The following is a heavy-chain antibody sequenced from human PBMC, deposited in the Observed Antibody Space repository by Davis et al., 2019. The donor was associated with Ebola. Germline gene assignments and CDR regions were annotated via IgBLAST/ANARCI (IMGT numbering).Heavy chain of an antibody. CDR1: GGSISSYC. Sequence: SETLSLTCTVSGGSISSYCWSWIRQPPGKGLEWIGEIHHSGSTNYSPSLKSRVTISVDKSKNQFSLKLSSVTAADTAVYYCAREYCSRTSCTNWFDPWGQGTLVTVST. J-gene: IGHJ5*02. CDR3: AREYCSRTSCTNWFDP. D-gene: IGHD2-2*01. CDR2: IHHSGST. V-gene: IGHV4-59*12.